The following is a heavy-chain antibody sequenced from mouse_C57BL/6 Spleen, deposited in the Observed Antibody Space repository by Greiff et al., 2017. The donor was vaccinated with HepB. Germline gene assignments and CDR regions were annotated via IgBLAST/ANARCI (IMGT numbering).Heavy chain of an antibody. J-gene: IGHJ2*01. V-gene: IGHV1-54*01. Sequence: VKLMESGAELVRPGTSVKVSCKASGYAFTNYLIEWVKQRPGQGLEWIGVINPGSGGTNYNEKFKGKATLTADKSSSTAYMQLSSLTSEDSAVYFCAREGLYGIYFDYWGQGTTLTVSS. CDR3: AREGLYGIYFDY. D-gene: IGHD2-1*01. CDR1: GYAFTNYL. CDR2: INPGSGGT.